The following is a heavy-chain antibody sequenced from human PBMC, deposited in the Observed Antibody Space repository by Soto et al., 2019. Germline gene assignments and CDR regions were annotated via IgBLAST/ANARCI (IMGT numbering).Heavy chain of an antibody. CDR3: AKAMASGQWLISLALDY. CDR1: GFTFSSYG. D-gene: IGHD6-19*01. Sequence: QVQLVESGGGVVQPGRSLRLSCAASGFTFSSYGMHWVRQAPGKGLEWVAVISYDGSNKYYADSVKGRFTISRDNSKNTLYLQMNSLRAEDTAVYYCAKAMASGQWLISLALDYWGQGTLVTVSS. V-gene: IGHV3-30*18. CDR2: ISYDGSNK. J-gene: IGHJ4*02.